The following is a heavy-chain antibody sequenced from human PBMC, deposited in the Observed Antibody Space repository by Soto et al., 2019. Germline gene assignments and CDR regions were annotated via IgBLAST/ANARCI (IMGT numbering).Heavy chain of an antibody. V-gene: IGHV5-51*01. CDR2: IYPGDSDT. D-gene: IGHD3-10*01. J-gene: IGHJ5*02. Sequence: GGAPKIPCKVFGCRFTSYLIGRVRPMPGKGLEWMGIIYPGDSDTRYSPSFQGQVTISADKSISTAYLQWSSLKASDTAMYYCATMVRGVDGWFDPWGQGTLVTVSS. CDR1: GCRFTSYL. CDR3: ATMVRGVDGWFDP.